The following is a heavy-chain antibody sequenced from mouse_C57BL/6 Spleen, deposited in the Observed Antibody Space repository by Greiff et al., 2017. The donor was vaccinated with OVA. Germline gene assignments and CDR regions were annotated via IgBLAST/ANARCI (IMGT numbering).Heavy chain of an antibody. Sequence: QVQLQQSGAELVRPGSSVKLSCKASGYTFTSYWMDWVKQRPGQGLEWIGNIYPSDSETHYNQKFKDKATLTVDKSSSTAYMQLSSLTSEDSAVYYCARGGLRRTWFAYWGQGTLVTVSA. CDR2: IYPSDSET. CDR1: GYTFTSYW. J-gene: IGHJ3*01. D-gene: IGHD2-4*01. V-gene: IGHV1-61*01. CDR3: ARGGLRRTWFAY.